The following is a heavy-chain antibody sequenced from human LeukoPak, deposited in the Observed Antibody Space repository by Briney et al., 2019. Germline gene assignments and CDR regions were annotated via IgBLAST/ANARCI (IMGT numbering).Heavy chain of an antibody. CDR1: GFTFAEYT. CDR2: ISWNGARI. Sequence: GSLRLSCAASGFTFAEYTMHWVRQAPGKGLEWVSLISWNGARIHYGDSVKGRFTISRDNSKNSLYLQMNSLRTEDTALYYCVKDLVAASENVRGWRPMDYWGQGTLVTVSS. D-gene: IGHD6-19*01. CDR3: VKDLVAASENVRGWRPMDY. V-gene: IGHV3-43*01. J-gene: IGHJ4*02.